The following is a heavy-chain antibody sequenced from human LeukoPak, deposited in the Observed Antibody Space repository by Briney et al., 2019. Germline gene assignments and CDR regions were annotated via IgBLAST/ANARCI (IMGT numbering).Heavy chain of an antibody. CDR3: ARDSLRFVIDY. CDR2: ISSSSSYI. V-gene: IGHV3-21*01. Sequence: GGSLRLSRAASGFTFSSYSMNWGREAPGKGLEWVSSISSSSSYIYYADSVKGRFTISRDNAKNSLYLQMNSLRAEDTAVYYCARDSLRFVIDYWGQGTLVTVSS. D-gene: IGHD5-12*01. J-gene: IGHJ4*02. CDR1: GFTFSSYS.